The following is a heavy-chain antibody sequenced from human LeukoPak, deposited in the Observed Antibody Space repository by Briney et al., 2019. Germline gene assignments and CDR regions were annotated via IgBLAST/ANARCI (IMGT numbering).Heavy chain of an antibody. J-gene: IGHJ1*01. CDR2: IRYDGSNE. V-gene: IGHV3-30*02. Sequence: SGGSLRLSCAASEFPFSSYAMHWVRQAPGKGLEWVAFIRYDGSNEYYADSVKGRFTISRDNSKNTLYLQIDSLRAEDTAVYYCARSPGIGPGAEYFQHWGQGTLVTVSS. D-gene: IGHD2-21*01. CDR1: EFPFSSYA. CDR3: ARSPGIGPGAEYFQH.